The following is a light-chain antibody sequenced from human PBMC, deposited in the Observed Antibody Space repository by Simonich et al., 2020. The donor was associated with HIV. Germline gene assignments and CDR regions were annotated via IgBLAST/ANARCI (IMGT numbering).Light chain of an antibody. V-gene: IGLV1-47*01. CDR3: AAWDDSLSGWV. J-gene: IGLJ3*02. Sequence: QSVLTQPPSASGTPGQRVTISCSGSSSNIGSNYVYWYQQLPGTAPKLLIYRNNRRPSGVPVRFSGSKSGTSASLAIRGLRSEDEADYYCAAWDDSLSGWVFGGGTKLTVL. CDR2: RNN. CDR1: SSNIGSNY.